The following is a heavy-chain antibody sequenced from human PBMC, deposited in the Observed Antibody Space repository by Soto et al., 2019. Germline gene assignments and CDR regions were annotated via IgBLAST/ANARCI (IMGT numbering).Heavy chain of an antibody. Sequence: QVQLVQSGAEVKKPGSSVKVSCKASGGTISTYAVSWVRQAPGQGLEWMGGIIPIFGTAKYAQKFQDRVTITADESTRTAYMELSSLSSEDTAVYYCARDTAMVWGGPTWFDPWGQGTLVTVSS. J-gene: IGHJ5*02. CDR3: ARDTAMVWGGPTWFDP. V-gene: IGHV1-69*12. D-gene: IGHD3-10*01. CDR2: IIPIFGTA. CDR1: GGTISTYA.